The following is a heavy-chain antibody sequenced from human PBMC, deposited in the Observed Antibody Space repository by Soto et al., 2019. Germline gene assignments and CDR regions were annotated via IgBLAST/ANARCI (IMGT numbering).Heavy chain of an antibody. CDR3: ARASYDYGDYDY. CDR1: GGSISSGGYS. Sequence: SETLSLTCAVSGGSISSGGYSWSWIRQPPGKGLEWIGYIYHSGSTYYNPSLKSRVTISVDRSKNQFSLKLSSVTAADTAVYYCARASYDYGDYDYWGQGTLVTVSS. D-gene: IGHD4-17*01. CDR2: IYHSGST. V-gene: IGHV4-30-2*01. J-gene: IGHJ4*02.